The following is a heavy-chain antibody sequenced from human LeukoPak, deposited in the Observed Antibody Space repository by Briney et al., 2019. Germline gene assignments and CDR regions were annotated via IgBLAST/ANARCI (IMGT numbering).Heavy chain of an antibody. CDR2: ISSGSSYI. CDR3: ARVEMATIGDY. V-gene: IGHV3-21*01. Sequence: GGSLRLSCAASGFTFSSYSMNWVRRAPGKGLEWVSSISSGSSYIFYADSVKGRFTISRDNAKNSLYLQMNSLRAEDTAVYYCARVEMATIGDYWGREPWSPSPQ. D-gene: IGHD5-24*01. CDR1: GFTFSSYS. J-gene: IGHJ4*02.